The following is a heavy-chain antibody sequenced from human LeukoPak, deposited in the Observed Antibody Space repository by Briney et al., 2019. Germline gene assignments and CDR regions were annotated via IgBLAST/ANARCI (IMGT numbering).Heavy chain of an antibody. V-gene: IGHV3-30*03. Sequence: GDSLRLSCAVSGFTLSRYSMNWVRQAPGKGLEWVAVISYDGSNKYYADSVKGRFAISRDNSKNTLYLQMNSLRAEDTAVYYCARPIAALYDSSGYEAFDIWGQGTMVTVSS. CDR1: GFTLSRYS. D-gene: IGHD3-22*01. CDR2: ISYDGSNK. J-gene: IGHJ3*02. CDR3: ARPIAALYDSSGYEAFDI.